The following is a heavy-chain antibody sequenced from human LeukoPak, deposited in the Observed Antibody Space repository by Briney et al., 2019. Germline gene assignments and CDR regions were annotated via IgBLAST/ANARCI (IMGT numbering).Heavy chain of an antibody. V-gene: IGHV1-8*01. CDR3: ARGSYDSSDFEYFHH. J-gene: IGHJ1*01. CDR2: MNPNSGNT. CDR1: GYTFTSYD. D-gene: IGHD3-22*01. Sequence: APVKVSCKASGYTFTSYDINWVRQATGQGLDWMGWMNPNSGNTGYAQKFQGRVTMTRDTSIGTAYMELNRLRSDDTAVYYCARGSYDSSDFEYFHHWGQGTLVTVSS.